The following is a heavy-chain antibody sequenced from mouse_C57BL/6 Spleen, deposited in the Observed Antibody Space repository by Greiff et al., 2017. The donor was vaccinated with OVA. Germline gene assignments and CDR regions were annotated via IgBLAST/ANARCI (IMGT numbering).Heavy chain of an antibody. J-gene: IGHJ4*01. CDR3: ARSHSNPYYAMDY. CDR1: GYAFTNYL. D-gene: IGHD2-5*01. V-gene: IGHV1-54*01. Sequence: QVQLKESGAELVRPGTSVKVSCKASGYAFTNYLIEWVKQRPGQGLEWIGVINPGSGGTNYNEKFKGKATLTADKSSSTAYMQLSSLTSEDSAVYFWARSHSNPYYAMDYWGQGTSVTVSS. CDR2: INPGSGGT.